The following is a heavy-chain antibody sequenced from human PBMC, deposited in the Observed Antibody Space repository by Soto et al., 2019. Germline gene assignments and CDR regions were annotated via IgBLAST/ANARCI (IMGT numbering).Heavy chain of an antibody. D-gene: IGHD6-13*01. CDR2: IYPGDSDT. V-gene: IGHV5-51*01. J-gene: IGHJ6*02. CDR1: GYSFTSYW. Sequence: LGESLKISCKGSGYSFTSYWIGWVRQMPGKGLEWMGIIYPGDSDTRYSPSFQGQVTISADKSISTAYLQWSSLKASDTAMYYCAVSPIAAPGGYYYYGMDVWRQGTTVTVSS. CDR3: AVSPIAAPGGYYYYGMDV.